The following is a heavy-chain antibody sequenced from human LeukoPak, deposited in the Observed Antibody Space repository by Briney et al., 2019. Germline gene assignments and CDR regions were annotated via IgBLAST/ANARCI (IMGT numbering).Heavy chain of an antibody. CDR1: GFTFSSYS. CDR2: ISSSSSYI. CDR3: ARDVGDGYNAHFDY. Sequence: GGSLRLSCAASGFTFSSYSMNWVRQAPGKGLEWFSSISSSSSYIYYADSVKGRFTISRDNAKNSLYLQMNSLRAEDTAVYYCARDVGDGYNAHFDYWGQGTLVTVSS. V-gene: IGHV3-21*01. D-gene: IGHD5-24*01. J-gene: IGHJ4*02.